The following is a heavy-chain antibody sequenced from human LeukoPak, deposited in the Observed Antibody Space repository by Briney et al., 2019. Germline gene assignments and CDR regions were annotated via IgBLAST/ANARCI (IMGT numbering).Heavy chain of an antibody. CDR1: GYTFTAYY. J-gene: IGHJ6*03. CDR2: INPNSGGT. V-gene: IGHV1-2*02. Sequence: ASVKVSCKASGYTFTAYYMHSVRQAPGQGLEWMGWINPNSGGTNYAQKCQGRVTMTRDTSISTAYMELSRLRSDDTAVYYCARSICSSTSCYNHYYYYMDVWGKGTTVTVSS. CDR3: ARSICSSTSCYNHYYYYMDV. D-gene: IGHD2-2*02.